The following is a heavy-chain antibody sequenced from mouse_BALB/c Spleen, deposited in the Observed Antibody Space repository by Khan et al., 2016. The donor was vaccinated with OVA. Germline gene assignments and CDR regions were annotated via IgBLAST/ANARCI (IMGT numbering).Heavy chain of an antibody. V-gene: IGHV1-4*01. J-gene: IGHJ3*01. D-gene: IGHD2-14*01. Sequence: VQLQQSGAELARPGASVKMSCKASGYTFTSYTIHWIKLRPGQGLEWIGYINPSNGYTNYNQKFKDKATLTADKSSTTAYMELSSLTSYDSALYSCVRDGAYHRNDGWFAYWGQGTLVTVSA. CDR1: GYTFTSYT. CDR2: INPSNGYT. CDR3: VRDGAYHRNDGWFAY.